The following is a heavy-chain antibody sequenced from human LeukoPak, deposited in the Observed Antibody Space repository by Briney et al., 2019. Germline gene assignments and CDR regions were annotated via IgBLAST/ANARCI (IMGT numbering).Heavy chain of an antibody. Sequence: ASVTVSCQASVYSFAYYGLSWVRPAPGRGLEWMGWISAYNGNTNYAQKLQGRVTMTTDTSTATAYMELRSLRSDATAVYYCARDYFDYSGYITFWGQGTLVTVSS. CDR3: ARDYFDYSGYITF. J-gene: IGHJ4*02. CDR2: ISAYNGNT. V-gene: IGHV1-18*01. D-gene: IGHD3-22*01. CDR1: VYSFAYYG.